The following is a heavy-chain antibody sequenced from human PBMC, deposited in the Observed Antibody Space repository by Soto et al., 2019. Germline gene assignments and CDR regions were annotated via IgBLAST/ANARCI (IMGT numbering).Heavy chain of an antibody. Sequence: GESLKISCKGSGYSFTNYWIGWVRQMPGKGLEWMGVIYPGDSDTRYSPSFQGQVTISADRSISTAYLQWSSLKASDTAMYYCATQQQLALFDYWGQGTLVTVSS. CDR2: IYPGDSDT. J-gene: IGHJ4*02. V-gene: IGHV5-51*01. CDR3: ATQQQLALFDY. CDR1: GYSFTNYW. D-gene: IGHD6-13*01.